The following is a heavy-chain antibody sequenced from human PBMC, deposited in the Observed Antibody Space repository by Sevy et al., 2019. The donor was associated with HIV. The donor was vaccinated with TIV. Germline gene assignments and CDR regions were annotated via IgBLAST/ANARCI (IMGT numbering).Heavy chain of an antibody. Sequence: GGSLRLSCAASGFTFSNAWMSWVRQAPGKGLEWVGHIKSKTDGGTTDYAAPVKGRFTISRDDSKNTLYLQMNSLKTDDTAIYYCTTDSKGRGLSGLLDYWGQGTLVTVSS. J-gene: IGHJ4*02. CDR1: GFTFSNAW. D-gene: IGHD3-10*01. CDR2: IKSKTDGGTT. V-gene: IGHV3-15*01. CDR3: TTDSKGRGLSGLLDY.